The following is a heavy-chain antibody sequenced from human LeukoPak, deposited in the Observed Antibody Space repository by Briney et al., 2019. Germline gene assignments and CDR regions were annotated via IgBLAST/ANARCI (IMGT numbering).Heavy chain of an antibody. J-gene: IGHJ4*02. CDR3: ARGYCAGGSCSNSY. Sequence: GGSLRLSCAASGFTFSSYWMSWVRQAPGKGLEWVANIKQDGSEKYYVDSVKGRFTISRDNAKNSLYLQMNSLRAEDTAVYYCARGYCAGGSCSNSYWGQGTLVTVSS. D-gene: IGHD2-15*01. CDR1: GFTFSSYW. V-gene: IGHV3-7*05. CDR2: IKQDGSEK.